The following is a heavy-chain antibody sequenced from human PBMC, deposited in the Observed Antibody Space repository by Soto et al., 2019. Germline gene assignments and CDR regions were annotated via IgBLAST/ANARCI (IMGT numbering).Heavy chain of an antibody. CDR3: AIDLRGREDY. CDR2: INQDGSRI. D-gene: IGHD1-26*01. Sequence: EVQLVESGGGLVQSGGSLRLSCVVSGFTFSRYWMHWVRQAPGKGLVWVSRINQDGSRIDYVDSVKGRFTISRDNAQNTLYLQMNGLTAEDTAIYYCAIDLRGREDYWGQGTLVTVSS. J-gene: IGHJ4*02. CDR1: GFTFSRYW. V-gene: IGHV3-74*01.